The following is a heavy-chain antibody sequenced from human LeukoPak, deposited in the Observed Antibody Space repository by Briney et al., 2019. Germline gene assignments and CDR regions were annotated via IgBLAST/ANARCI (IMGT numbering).Heavy chain of an antibody. CDR1: GYTFTSYY. CDR3: ARGPSGSWSGYSIGI. V-gene: IGHV1-2*02. CDR2: INPNSGGT. Sequence: GASVKVSCKASGYTFTSYYIHWVRQAPGQGLEWMGWINPNSGGTNYAQKFQGRVTMTRATSISTAYMELSRLRSDDTAVYYCARGPSGSWSGYSIGIWGQGTMVTVSS. J-gene: IGHJ3*02. D-gene: IGHD3-3*01.